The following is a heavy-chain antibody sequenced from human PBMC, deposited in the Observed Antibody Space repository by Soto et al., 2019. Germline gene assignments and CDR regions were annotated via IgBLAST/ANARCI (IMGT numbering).Heavy chain of an antibody. CDR1: GYSVTSSDYY. CDR3: SPLSVSLSGPYGIHV. V-gene: IGHV4-39*01. D-gene: IGHD2-15*01. J-gene: IGHJ6*02. CDR2: MFYSGLT. Sequence: SETLSLTCSVSGYSVTSSDYYWAWIRQPPGKGLEWIGSMFYSGLTYYNPSLKSRVTLSVDTSKNQFSVRLNSVTAADTAVYYCSPLSVSLSGPYGIHVWGQGTTVTVSS.